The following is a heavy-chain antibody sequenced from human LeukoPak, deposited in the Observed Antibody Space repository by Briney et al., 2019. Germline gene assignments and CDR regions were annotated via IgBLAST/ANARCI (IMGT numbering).Heavy chain of an antibody. CDR1: GGSISSGGYY. D-gene: IGHD4-23*01. V-gene: IGHV4-39*07. J-gene: IGHJ4*02. CDR2: INHSGST. CDR3: ARVYGGNSSFDY. Sequence: SETLSLTCTVSGGSISSGGYYWSWIRQPPGKGLEWIGEINHSGSTNYNPSLKSRVTISVDTSKNQFSLKLSSVTAADTAVYYCARVYGGNSSFDYWGQGTLVTVSS.